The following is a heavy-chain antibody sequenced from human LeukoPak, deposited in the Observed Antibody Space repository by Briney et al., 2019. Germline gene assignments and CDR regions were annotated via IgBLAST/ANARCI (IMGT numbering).Heavy chain of an antibody. Sequence: SVKVSCKASGYTFTGYYMHWVRQAPGQGLEWMGGIIPIFGTANYAQKFQGRVTITADESTSTAYMELSSLRSEDTAVYYCARGGFGELFHYYYYMDVWGKGTTVTISS. V-gene: IGHV1-69*13. D-gene: IGHD3-10*01. J-gene: IGHJ6*03. CDR3: ARGGFGELFHYYYYMDV. CDR1: GYTFTGYY. CDR2: IIPIFGTA.